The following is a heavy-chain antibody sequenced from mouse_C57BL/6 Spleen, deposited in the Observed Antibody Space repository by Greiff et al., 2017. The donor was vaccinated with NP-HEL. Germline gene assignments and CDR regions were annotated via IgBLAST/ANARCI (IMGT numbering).Heavy chain of an antibody. J-gene: IGHJ2*01. CDR2: IRNKANGYTT. Sequence: EVNVVESGGGLVQPGGSLSLSCAASGFTFTDYYMSWVRQPPGKALEWLGFIRNKANGYTTEYSASVKGRFTISRDNSQSILYLQMHALRAEDSATYYCASYYPSSFGYWGQGTTLTVSS. CDR3: ASYYPSSFGY. V-gene: IGHV7-3*01. CDR1: GFTFTDYY.